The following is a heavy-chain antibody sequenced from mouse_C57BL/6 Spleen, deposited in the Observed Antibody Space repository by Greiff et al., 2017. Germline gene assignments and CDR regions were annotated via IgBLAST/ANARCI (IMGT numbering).Heavy chain of an antibody. J-gene: IGHJ3*01. D-gene: IGHD1-1*01. Sequence: QVQLQQPGAELVKPGASVKMSCKASGYTFTSYWITWVKQRPGQGLEWIGDIYPGSGSTNYNEKFKSKATLTVDTSSSTAYMQLSSLTSEDSAVYYWARVYYGSSWFAYWGQGTLVTVSA. CDR2: IYPGSGST. CDR1: GYTFTSYW. CDR3: ARVYYGSSWFAY. V-gene: IGHV1-55*01.